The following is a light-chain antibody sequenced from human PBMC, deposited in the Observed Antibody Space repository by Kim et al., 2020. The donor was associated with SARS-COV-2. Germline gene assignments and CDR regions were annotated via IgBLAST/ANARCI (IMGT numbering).Light chain of an antibody. Sequence: SAANRFTLSRRSGQCVGSKLTWYQDKPDHGPRLLFYDASSRANGNPARFSGIGSGTEFTLTFSSQQSGDFTVYYGQQYNNWPLMYSSGQGPKLEI. J-gene: IGKJ2*01. V-gene: IGKV3-15*01. CDR1: QCVGSK. CDR2: DAS. CDR3: QQYNNWPLMYS.